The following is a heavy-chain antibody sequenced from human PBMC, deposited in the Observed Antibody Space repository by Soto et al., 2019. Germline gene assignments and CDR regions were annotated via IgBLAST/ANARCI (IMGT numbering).Heavy chain of an antibody. CDR1: GGSISSGGYY. CDR3: ARDHRQRKSYYYYGMDV. J-gene: IGHJ6*02. CDR2: INHSGST. V-gene: IGHV4-39*07. D-gene: IGHD5-18*01. Sequence: PSETLSLTCTVSGGSISSGGYYWSWIRQHPGKGLEWIGEINHSGSTNYNPSLKSRVTISVDTSKNQFSLKLSSVTAADTAVYYCARDHRQRKSYYYYGMDVWGQGTTVTVSS.